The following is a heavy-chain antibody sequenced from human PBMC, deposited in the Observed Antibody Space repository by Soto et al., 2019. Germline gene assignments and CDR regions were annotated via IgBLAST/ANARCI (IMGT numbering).Heavy chain of an antibody. CDR1: GGSISITNSY. CDR3: ARQGFAVGATLDQ. D-gene: IGHD1-26*01. CDR2: IHYSGTT. J-gene: IGHJ4*02. V-gene: IGHV4-39*01. Sequence: PSETLSLTCTVSGGSISITNSYWGWILHPPGKGLEWIGTIHYSGTTYYNPSLKSRVTIFVDTPKNQFSLTLTSVTAADTSVYYCARQGFAVGATLDQWGQGTLVTVSS.